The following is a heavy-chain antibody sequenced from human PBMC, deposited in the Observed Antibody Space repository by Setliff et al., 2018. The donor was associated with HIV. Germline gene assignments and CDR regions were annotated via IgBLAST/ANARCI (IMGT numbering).Heavy chain of an antibody. J-gene: IGHJ5*02. CDR1: GGTFSSYA. D-gene: IGHD3-10*01. Sequence: SVKVSCKASGGTFSSYAISWVRQAPGQGLEWMGGIIPIFGTANYAQKFQGRVTMTTDTSTSTAYMDLRSLRSDDTAVYYCARDDRGRLRGLGPFDPWGQGTLVTVSS. CDR3: ARDDRGRLRGLGPFDP. CDR2: IIPIFGTA. V-gene: IGHV1-69*05.